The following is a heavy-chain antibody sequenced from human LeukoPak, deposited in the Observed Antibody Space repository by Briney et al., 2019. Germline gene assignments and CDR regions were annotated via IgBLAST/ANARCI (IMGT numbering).Heavy chain of an antibody. V-gene: IGHV1-18*01. D-gene: IGHD3-10*01. CDR3: ARDGRWFGELLAHNWFDP. CDR2: ISAYNGNT. J-gene: IGHJ5*02. Sequence: GASVKVSCKASGYTFTSYGISWVRQAPGQGLEWMGWISAYNGNTNYAQKLQGRVTMTTDTSTSTAYMELRSLRSDDTAVYYCARDGRWFGELLAHNWFDPWGQGTLVTVSS. CDR1: GYTFTSYG.